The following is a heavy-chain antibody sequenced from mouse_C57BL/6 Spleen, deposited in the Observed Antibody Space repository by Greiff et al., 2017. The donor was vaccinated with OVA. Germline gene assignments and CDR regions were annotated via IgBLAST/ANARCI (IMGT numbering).Heavy chain of an antibody. V-gene: IGHV5-17*01. CDR2: ISSGSSTI. D-gene: IGHD1-2*01. CDR3: ARRLGPYFDY. CDR1: GFTFSDYG. Sequence: EVMLVESGGGLVKPGGSLKLSCAASGFTFSDYGMHWVRQAPEKGLEWVAYISSGSSTIYYADTVKGRFTISRDNAKNTLFLQMTRLRSEDTAMYYCARRLGPYFDYWGQGTTLTVSS. J-gene: IGHJ2*01.